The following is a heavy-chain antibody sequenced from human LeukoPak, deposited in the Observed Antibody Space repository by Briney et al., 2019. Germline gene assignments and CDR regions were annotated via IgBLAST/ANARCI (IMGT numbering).Heavy chain of an antibody. J-gene: IGHJ6*03. CDR2: IKSKTDGGTT. CDR1: GFTFSNAW. D-gene: IGHD5-18*01. Sequence: GGSLRLSCAASGFTFSNAWMSWVRQAPGKGLEWVGRIKSKTDGGTTDYAAPVKGRFTISRDDSKNTLYLQMNSLKTEDTAVYYCTTATLAFAAVQLWFRYYYYMDVWGKGTTVTVSS. CDR3: TTATLAFAAVQLWFRYYYYMDV. V-gene: IGHV3-15*01.